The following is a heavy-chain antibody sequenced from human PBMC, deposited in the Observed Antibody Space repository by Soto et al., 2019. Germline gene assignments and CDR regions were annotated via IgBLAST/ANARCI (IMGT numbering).Heavy chain of an antibody. V-gene: IGHV1-2*04. CDR2: INPKSGGT. CDR3: ARGDSTDCSNGVCSFFYDHDMDV. Sequence: ASVKVSCKASGYSFTDYHIHWVRQAPGQGLEWLGRINPKSGGTSTAQKFQGWVTMTTDTSISTASMELTRLTSDDTAIYYCARGDSTDCSNGVCSFFYDHDMDVWGQGTTVTV. CDR1: GYSFTDYH. J-gene: IGHJ6*02. D-gene: IGHD2-8*01.